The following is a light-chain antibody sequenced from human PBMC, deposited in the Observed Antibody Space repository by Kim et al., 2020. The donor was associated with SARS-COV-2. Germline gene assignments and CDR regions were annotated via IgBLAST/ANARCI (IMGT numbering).Light chain of an antibody. Sequence: GTPGPRCTISCNSALDTNYLYCYQRLPATAPTLRIYRNDQRPSVVPHRFSRSNSGTSASLSISGLRTDDEADYFCATWDDTLRGPVFGGGTQLTVL. CDR3: ATWDDTLRGPV. CDR1: NSALDTNY. CDR2: RND. J-gene: IGLJ3*02. V-gene: IGLV1-47*01.